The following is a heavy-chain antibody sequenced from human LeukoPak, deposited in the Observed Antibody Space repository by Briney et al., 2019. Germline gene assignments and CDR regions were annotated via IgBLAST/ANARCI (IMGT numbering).Heavy chain of an antibody. CDR3: ARGPPRYYYDSSGYHGEYYFDY. V-gene: IGHV4-34*01. D-gene: IGHD3-22*01. Sequence: ETLSLTCAVYGGSFSGYYWSWIRQPPGKGLEWIGEINHSGSTNYNPSLKGRVTISVDTSKNQFSLKLSSVTAADTAVYYCARGPPRYYYDSSGYHGEYYFDYWGQGTLVTVSS. CDR1: GGSFSGYY. J-gene: IGHJ4*02. CDR2: INHSGST.